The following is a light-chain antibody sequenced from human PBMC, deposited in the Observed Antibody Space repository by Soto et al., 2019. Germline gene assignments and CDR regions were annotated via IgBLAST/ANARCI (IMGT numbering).Light chain of an antibody. CDR3: YSFTGISTSLFF. J-gene: IGLJ1*01. CDR2: EVT. V-gene: IGLV2-23*02. Sequence: QSSLTQPASVSGSPGQSITISCTGSSRDIGTSNLVSWFQQYPGKAPKLIIYEVTKRPSGISYRFSGSKSGNTASLTISGLQPEDEATYYCYSFTGISTSLFFFGTGTKATVL. CDR1: SRDIGTSNL.